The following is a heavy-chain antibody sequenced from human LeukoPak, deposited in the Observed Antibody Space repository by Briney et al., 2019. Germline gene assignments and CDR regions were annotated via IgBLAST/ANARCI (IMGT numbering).Heavy chain of an antibody. V-gene: IGHV4-38-2*02. J-gene: IGHJ5*02. CDR1: GYSISSGYY. CDR3: AREARTGTRLAYNWFDP. D-gene: IGHD1-7*01. Sequence: SETLSLTCTVSGYSISSGYYWGWIRQPPGKGLEWIGSIYHSGSTYYNPSLKSRVTISVDTSKNQFSLKLSSVTAADTAVYYCAREARTGTRLAYNWFDPWGQGTLVTVSS. CDR2: IYHSGST.